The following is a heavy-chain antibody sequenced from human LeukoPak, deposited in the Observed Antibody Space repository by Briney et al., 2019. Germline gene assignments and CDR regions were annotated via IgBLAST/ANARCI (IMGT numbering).Heavy chain of an antibody. CDR2: ISSSSSYI. J-gene: IGHJ3*02. D-gene: IGHD4-17*01. Sequence: GGSLRLSCAASGFTFSSYSMNWVRQAPGKGLEWVSSISSSSSYIYYADSVKGRFTISRDNAKNSLYLQMNSLRAEDTAVYYCARDPPPYYGDYTDAFDIWGQGTMVTVSS. CDR1: GFTFSSYS. V-gene: IGHV3-21*01. CDR3: ARDPPPYYGDYTDAFDI.